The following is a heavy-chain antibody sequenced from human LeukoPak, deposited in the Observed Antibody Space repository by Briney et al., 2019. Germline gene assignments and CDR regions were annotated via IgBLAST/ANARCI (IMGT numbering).Heavy chain of an antibody. D-gene: IGHD6-13*01. V-gene: IGHV3-74*01. CDR3: ARVPASGTQFDD. CDR2: INIDATSI. J-gene: IGHJ4*02. CDR1: RSTFNKYW. Sequence: GGSLRLSCTASRSTFNKYWMHWVRQAPGKGLVWVSRINIDATSISYADSVKGRFTISRDNAKSTLYLQMNSLRAEDTAVYYCARVPASGTQFDDWGQGTLVTVSS.